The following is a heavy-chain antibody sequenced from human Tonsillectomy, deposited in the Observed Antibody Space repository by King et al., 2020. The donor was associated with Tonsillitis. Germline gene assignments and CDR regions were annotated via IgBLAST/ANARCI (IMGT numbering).Heavy chain of an antibody. CDR2: IYYTGST. V-gene: IGHV4-59*01. Sequence: QLQESGPGLLKPSETLSLTCTVSGRSISSYYWSWIRQPPGKGLDWIGCIYYTGSTNYNPSLKSRVTISVDTSKNQISLKLSSVTAAETALYYCAAQTYYYFWSGYNFDYWGQGTLVTVSS. CDR1: GRSISSYY. J-gene: IGHJ4*02. CDR3: AAQTYYYFWSGYNFDY. D-gene: IGHD3-3*01.